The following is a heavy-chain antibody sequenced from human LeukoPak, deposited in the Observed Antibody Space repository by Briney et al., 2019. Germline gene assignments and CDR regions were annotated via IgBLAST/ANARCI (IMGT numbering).Heavy chain of an antibody. J-gene: IGHJ4*02. CDR2: ISYSGST. Sequence: SETLSLTCTVSGVSITSGDYYWSWIRQPPGKSLEWIGYISYSGSTYCNPSLKSRVTISRDTSKSQFSLNLSSMTAADTAVYHCARVGVADIHLDCWGQGTLVTVSS. D-gene: IGHD3-16*01. CDR1: GVSITSGDYY. CDR3: ARVGVADIHLDC. V-gene: IGHV4-30-4*01.